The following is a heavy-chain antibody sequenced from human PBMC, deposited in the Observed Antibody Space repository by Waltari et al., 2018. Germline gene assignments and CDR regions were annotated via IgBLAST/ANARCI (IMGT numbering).Heavy chain of an antibody. D-gene: IGHD6-13*01. J-gene: IGHJ4*02. V-gene: IGHV3-66*01. CDR3: AKGAYRSSLFDY. CDR2: RYAGGRT. Sequence: EVQLVESGGGLVQPGGSLRLSCVASGLTVRKNYISWVRQAPGEGLEWGSVRYAGGRTYYANSVKDRFPISRDNSKNTLYLQMNSLRADDTAVYYCAKGAYRSSLFDYWGQGTLVTVSS. CDR1: GLTVRKNY.